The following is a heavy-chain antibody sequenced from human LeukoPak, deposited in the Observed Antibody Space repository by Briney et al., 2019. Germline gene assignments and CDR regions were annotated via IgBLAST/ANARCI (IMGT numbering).Heavy chain of an antibody. CDR1: GFTLSTYA. Sequence: GGSLRLSCAASGFTLSTYAMHWVRQAPGKGLEWVALISYDGGNKDYADSVRGRFTISRDNSKNTLYLQMNRLKTEDTAVYYCARDLRLTIAAAYSFDHWGQGTLVTVSS. CDR3: ARDLRLTIAAAYSFDH. CDR2: ISYDGGNK. D-gene: IGHD6-13*01. V-gene: IGHV3-30-3*01. J-gene: IGHJ4*02.